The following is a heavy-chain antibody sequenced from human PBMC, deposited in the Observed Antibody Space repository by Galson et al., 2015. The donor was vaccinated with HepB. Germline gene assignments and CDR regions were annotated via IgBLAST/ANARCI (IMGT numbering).Heavy chain of an antibody. CDR3: ARDRGYSSSWYNYYGMDV. D-gene: IGHD6-13*01. J-gene: IGHJ6*02. CDR1: GFTFSSYW. V-gene: IGHV3-7*03. CDR2: IKQDGSEK. Sequence: SLRLSCAASGFTFSSYWMSRVRQAPGKGLEWVANIKQDGSEKYYVDSVKGRFTISRDNAKNSLYLQMNSLRAEDTAVYYCARDRGYSSSWYNYYGMDVWGQGTTVTVSS.